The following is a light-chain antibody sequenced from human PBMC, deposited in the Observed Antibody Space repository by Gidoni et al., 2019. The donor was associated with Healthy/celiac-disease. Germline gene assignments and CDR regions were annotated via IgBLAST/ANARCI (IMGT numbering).Light chain of an antibody. V-gene: IGKV3-20*01. Sequence: EIVLTQSPGTLSLSPGERATLSCRASHSVSSSYLAWYQQKPGQAPRLLIYGASSRATGIPDRFSGSGSGTDFTLTISRLEPEDFAVYYCQQYGSSPVTFXGXTKVEIK. CDR2: GAS. CDR1: HSVSSSY. CDR3: QQYGSSPVT. J-gene: IGKJ4*01.